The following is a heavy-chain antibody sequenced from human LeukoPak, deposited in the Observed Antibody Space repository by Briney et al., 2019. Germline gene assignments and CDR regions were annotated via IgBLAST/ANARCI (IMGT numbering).Heavy chain of an antibody. CDR1: GGSFSGYY. CDR2: INHSGST. D-gene: IGHD3-22*01. J-gene: IGHJ4*02. CDR3: APGQYHYDSSGYCLVDY. Sequence: KTSETLSLTCAVYGGSFSGYYWSWIRQPPGKGLEWIGEINHSGSTNYNPSLKSRVTISVDTSKNQFSLQLSSVTAADTALYYFAPGQYHYDSSGYCLVDYWGQATLLAV. V-gene: IGHV4-34*01.